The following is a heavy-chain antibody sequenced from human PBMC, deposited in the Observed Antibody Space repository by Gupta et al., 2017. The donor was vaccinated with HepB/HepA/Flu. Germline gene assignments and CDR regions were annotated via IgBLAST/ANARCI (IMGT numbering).Heavy chain of an antibody. CDR2: VSSYGTNA. CDR3: GRDQSRTVRGWCGY. J-gene: IGHJ4*02. D-gene: IGHD3-10*01. Sequence: QAQLAQSGTAVQKPGASVKVSCKTSGYTFTNFGPNWVRQAPGQGLEWIGWVSSYGTNANYRQKLQGRHTMTPDTSTTTAYLERKVLTPYDSAGDDCGRDQSRTVRGWCGYRGQGTRVTVSP. V-gene: IGHV1-18*01. CDR1: GYTFTNFG.